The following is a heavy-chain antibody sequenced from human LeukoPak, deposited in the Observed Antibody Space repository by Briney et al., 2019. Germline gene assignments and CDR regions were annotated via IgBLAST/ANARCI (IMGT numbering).Heavy chain of an antibody. CDR3: ARHYGGNSGLYYYGMDV. CDR2: INHSGST. J-gene: IGHJ6*02. V-gene: IGHV4-34*01. CDR1: GGSFSGYY. Sequence: SETLSLTCAVYGGSFSGYYWSWIRQPPGKGLEWIGEINHSGSTNYNPSLKSRVTISVDTSKNQFSLKLSSVTAADTAVYYCARHYGGNSGLYYYGMDVWGQGTTVTVSS. D-gene: IGHD4-23*01.